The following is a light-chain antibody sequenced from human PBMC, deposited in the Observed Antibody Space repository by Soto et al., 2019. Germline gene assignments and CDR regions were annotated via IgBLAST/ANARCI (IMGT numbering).Light chain of an antibody. CDR3: QQYGSLPFS. V-gene: IGKV3-20*01. Sequence: EIALTQSPGTLSLSPGERATLSCRASQIVSSNYLAWYQQKPGQAPRLLIYGASSRGTGVSDRFSGSGSGADFTLTISRLEPEDFAVYYCQQYGSLPFSVGRGTKVDIK. CDR2: GAS. CDR1: QIVSSNY. J-gene: IGKJ3*01.